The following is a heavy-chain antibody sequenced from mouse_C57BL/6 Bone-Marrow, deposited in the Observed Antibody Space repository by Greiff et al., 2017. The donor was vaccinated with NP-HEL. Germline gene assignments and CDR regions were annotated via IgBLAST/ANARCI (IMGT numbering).Heavy chain of an antibody. D-gene: IGHD1-1*01. CDR3: ARSGFITTVRFDY. Sequence: QVQLQQPGAELVKPGASVKMSCKASGYTFTSYWITWVKQRPGQGLEWIGDIYPGSGSTNYNEKFKSKATLTVDTSSSTAYMQLSSLTSEDSAVYDCARSGFITTVRFDYWGQGTTLTVSS. V-gene: IGHV1-55*01. J-gene: IGHJ2*01. CDR1: GYTFTSYW. CDR2: IYPGSGST.